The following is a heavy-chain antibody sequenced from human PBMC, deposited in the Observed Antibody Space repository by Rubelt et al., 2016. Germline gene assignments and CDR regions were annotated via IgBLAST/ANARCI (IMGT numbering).Heavy chain of an antibody. CDR2: FDPEDGET. CDR1: GYTLTELS. V-gene: IGHV1-24*01. D-gene: IGHD1-1*01. Sequence: QVQLVQSGAEVKKPGASVKVSCKVSGYTLTELSMHWVRQAPGKGLEWMGGFDPEDGETIYARKSPGRVTMPEETSTDTACMELRSLRSDDTAVYYCARGSGTANNWFDPWGQGTLVTVSS. J-gene: IGHJ5*02. CDR3: ARGSGTANNWFDP.